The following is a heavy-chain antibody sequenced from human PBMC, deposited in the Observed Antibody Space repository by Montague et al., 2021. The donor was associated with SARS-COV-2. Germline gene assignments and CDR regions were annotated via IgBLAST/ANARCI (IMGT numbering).Heavy chain of an antibody. Sequence: SAISGDSVSRNSAAWNWIRQSPSRGLEWLGRTYYRSKWYNDYAVSVKSRITINPDTSKNQFSLHLNSVTPEDTAVYYCARIPVGSKYYFDFWGQGTLVTVSS. D-gene: IGHD2-2*01. CDR3: ARIPVGSKYYFDF. V-gene: IGHV6-1*01. CDR1: GDSVSRNSAA. J-gene: IGHJ4*02. CDR2: TYYRSKWYN.